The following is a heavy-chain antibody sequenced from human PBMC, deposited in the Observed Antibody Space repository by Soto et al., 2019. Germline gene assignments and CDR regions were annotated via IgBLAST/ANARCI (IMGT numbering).Heavy chain of an antibody. D-gene: IGHD3-3*01. V-gene: IGHV4-34*01. J-gene: IGHJ5*02. CDR1: GGSFSGYY. Sequence: PSETLSLTCAVYGGSFSGYYWNWIRQPPGRGLEWIGEIDHSGYTNYNPSPKSRVTISVDTTKNQFSLRLTSVTAADTGVYYFARVRDWFDPWGQGTLVTVSS. CDR3: ARVRDWFDP. CDR2: IDHSGYT.